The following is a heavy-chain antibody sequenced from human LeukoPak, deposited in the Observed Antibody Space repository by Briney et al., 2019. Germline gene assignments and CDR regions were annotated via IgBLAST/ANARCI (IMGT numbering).Heavy chain of an antibody. D-gene: IGHD6-19*01. J-gene: IGHJ4*02. V-gene: IGHV3-23*01. CDR1: GFTFSNYA. CDR3: AKNLGLAVAGTLGY. CDR2: ITGSGAIT. Sequence: GASLRLSCAASGFTFSNYAMSWVRQAPGKGLEWVSAITGSGAITYYADSLKGRFTISRDNSKNTLYLQMNSLRAEDTAVYYCAKNLGLAVAGTLGYWGQGTLVTVSS.